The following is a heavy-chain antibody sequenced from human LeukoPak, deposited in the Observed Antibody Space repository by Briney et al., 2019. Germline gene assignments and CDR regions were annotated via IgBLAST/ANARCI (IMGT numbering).Heavy chain of an antibody. CDR1: GYTFTSYY. V-gene: IGHV1-46*01. D-gene: IGHD5-18*01. J-gene: IGHJ4*02. Sequence: ASVKVSCKASGYTFTSYYMHWVRQAPGQGREWMGIISPSGGSTSYAQTFQGRVTMTRDMSTSTVYMELSSLRSDDTAVYYCARDTRIRPSYGYLGQVRLDYWGQGTLVTVSS. CDR2: ISPSGGST. CDR3: ARDTRIRPSYGYLGQVRLDY.